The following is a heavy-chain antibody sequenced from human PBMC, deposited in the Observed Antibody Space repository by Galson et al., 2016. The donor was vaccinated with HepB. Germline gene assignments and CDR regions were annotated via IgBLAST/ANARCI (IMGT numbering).Heavy chain of an antibody. CDR3: AKGGELRGVYYYYGMDV. D-gene: IGHD1-26*01. V-gene: IGHV3-33*03. Sequence: YGMHWVRQAPGKGLEWVAVIWYDGSNKYYADSVKGRFTISRDNSKNTLYMQMNSLRAEDTAVYYCAKGGELRGVYYYYGMDVWGQGTTVTVSS. CDR2: IWYDGSNK. CDR1: YG. J-gene: IGHJ6*02.